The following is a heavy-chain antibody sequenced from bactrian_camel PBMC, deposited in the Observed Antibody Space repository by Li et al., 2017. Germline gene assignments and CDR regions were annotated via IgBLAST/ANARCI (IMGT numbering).Heavy chain of an antibody. CDR1: GYDGTMYC. D-gene: IGHD3*01. CDR3: TTGYGRYGLHGLSDGP. CDR2: IRTDLVST. J-gene: IGHJ4*01. Sequence: VQLVESGGGSVQAGGSQRLSCAASGYDGTMYCVAWFRQVPGKQREGVAAIRTDLVSTYYADSVEGRFTISRDDAKDTLYLQMNNLQTEDTAMYYCTTGYGRYGLHGLSDGPRGQGTQVTVS. V-gene: IGHV3S54*01.